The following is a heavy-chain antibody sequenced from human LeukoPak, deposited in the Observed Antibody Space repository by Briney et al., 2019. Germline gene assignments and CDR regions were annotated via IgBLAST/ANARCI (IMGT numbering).Heavy chain of an antibody. CDR1: GDSISSYY. CDR2: IYTSGST. D-gene: IGHD2-2*01. V-gene: IGHV4-4*07. J-gene: IGHJ6*04. CDR3: ASARTTAFMDV. Sequence: SETLSLTCTVSGDSISSYYWSWIRQPAGKGLEWIGRIYTSGSTNYNPSLKSRVTISVDTSKNQFSLKLSSVTAADTAVYYCASARTTAFMDVWGKGTTVTVSS.